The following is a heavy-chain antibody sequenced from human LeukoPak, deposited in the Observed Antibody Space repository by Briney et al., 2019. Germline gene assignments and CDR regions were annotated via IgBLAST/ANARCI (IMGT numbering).Heavy chain of an antibody. Sequence: GGSLRLSCAGSGFTFSSYAMSWVRQAPGQGLEWVSVISDSGDYTSYADSVRGRFTISRDNSRNTLYLQMISLRPEDTAVYYCAKDTSVGKYCTNGVCSPFDYWGQGTLVTVSS. J-gene: IGHJ4*02. CDR1: GFTFSSYA. D-gene: IGHD2-8*01. V-gene: IGHV3-23*01. CDR2: ISDSGDYT. CDR3: AKDTSVGKYCTNGVCSPFDY.